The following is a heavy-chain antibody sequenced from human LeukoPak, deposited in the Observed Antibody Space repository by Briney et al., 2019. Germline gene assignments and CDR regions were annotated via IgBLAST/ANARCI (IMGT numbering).Heavy chain of an antibody. CDR3: ARVDTAMSSRFYYYYGMDV. V-gene: IGHV4-30-2*01. CDR2: IYHSGST. Sequence: SQTLSLTCAVSGGSISSGGYSWSWIRQPPGKGLEWIGYIYHSGSTYYNPSLKSRVTISVDRSKNQFSLKLSSVTAADTAVYYCARVDTAMSSRFYYYYGMDVWGQGTTVTVSS. J-gene: IGHJ6*02. D-gene: IGHD5-18*01. CDR1: GGSISSGGYS.